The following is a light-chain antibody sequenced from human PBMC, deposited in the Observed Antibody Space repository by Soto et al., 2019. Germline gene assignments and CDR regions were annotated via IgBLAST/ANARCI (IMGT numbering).Light chain of an antibody. CDR2: WAS. CDR3: LQDYDFPYT. V-gene: IGKV4-1*01. J-gene: IGKJ2*01. CDR1: QSILDRSKNKYY. Sequence: DIVMTQSPDSLAVSLGERATFNCKSSQSILDRSKNKYYLAWYQQKSGQPPKLLIYWASLRESGVPDRFTGSGSGTDFTLTINDLQPEDVATYFCLQDYDFPYTFGQGTKLEI.